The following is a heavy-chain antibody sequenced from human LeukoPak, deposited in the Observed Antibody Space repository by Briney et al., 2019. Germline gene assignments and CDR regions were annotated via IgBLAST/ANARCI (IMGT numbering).Heavy chain of an antibody. J-gene: IGHJ4*02. CDR3: AKGTSPPDD. CDR2: ISGSGGGT. D-gene: IGHD2-2*01. V-gene: IGHV3-23*01. Sequence: GGSLRLSCEASGFTFSNYAMSWVRQAPGKGLEWVSNISGSGGGTHYADSVKGRFTISRDNSKNTLYLQMDTLRAEDTAVYFCAKGTSPPDDWGQGTLVTVSS. CDR1: GFTFSNYA.